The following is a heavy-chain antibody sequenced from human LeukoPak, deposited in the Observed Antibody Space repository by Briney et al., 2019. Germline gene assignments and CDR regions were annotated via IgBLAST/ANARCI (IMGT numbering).Heavy chain of an antibody. CDR2: ISAYNGNT. CDR3: AREGSSGYYYYYGMDV. Sequence: GASVKVSCKASGYTFTSYGISWVRQAPGQGLEWMGWISAYNGNTNYAQKLQGRVTMTTDTSTSTAYMELSSLRSEDTAVYYCAREGSSGYYYYYGMDVWGQGTTVTVSS. V-gene: IGHV1-18*01. J-gene: IGHJ6*02. D-gene: IGHD6-13*01. CDR1: GYTFTSYG.